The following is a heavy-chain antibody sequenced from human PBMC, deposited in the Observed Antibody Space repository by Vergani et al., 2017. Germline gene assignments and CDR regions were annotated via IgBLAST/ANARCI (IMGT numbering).Heavy chain of an antibody. CDR2: IYYSGIT. J-gene: IGHJ5*02. D-gene: IGHD6-6*01. CDR1: GGSISSYY. CDR3: ARGDRSSGLGRENWFDP. V-gene: IGHV4-59*01. Sequence: QVQLQESGPGLVKPSETLSLTCTVSGGSISSYYWSWIRQPPGKGLEWIGYIYYSGITNYNPSLKSRVTISVDTSKNQFSLKLSSVTAADTAVYYCARGDRSSGLGRENWFDPWGQGSLVTVSS.